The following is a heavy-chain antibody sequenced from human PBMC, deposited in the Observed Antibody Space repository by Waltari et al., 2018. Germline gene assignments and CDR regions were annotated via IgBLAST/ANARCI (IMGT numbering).Heavy chain of an antibody. J-gene: IGHJ4*02. V-gene: IGHV4-38-2*02. CDR2: IYHSGST. CDR3: ARDGGGSSGYSLDY. CDR1: GYSISSGYY. Sequence: QVQLQESGPGLVKPSETLSLTCAVSGYSISSGYYWGWIRQLPGKGLEWIGSIYHSGSTYYNPSLKSRVTISVDTSKNQFSLKLSSVTAADTAVYYCARDGGGSSGYSLDYWGQGTLVTVSS. D-gene: IGHD3-22*01.